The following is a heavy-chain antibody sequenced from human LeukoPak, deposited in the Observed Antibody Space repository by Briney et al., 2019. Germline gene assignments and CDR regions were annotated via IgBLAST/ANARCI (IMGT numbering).Heavy chain of an antibody. CDR2: ISNSASSADYA. CDR3: GKLRCGDNWFDP. Sequence: GGSLRLSCAASGFTFSNYAMTWVRQAPGKGLEWVSTISNSASSADYADYADSVKGRFTIPRDNSKNTLYLHMNSLRAEDTAVYCCGKLRCGDNWFDPWGQGTLVTVSS. J-gene: IGHJ5*02. D-gene: IGHD3-10*01. CDR1: GFTFSNYA. V-gene: IGHV3-23*01.